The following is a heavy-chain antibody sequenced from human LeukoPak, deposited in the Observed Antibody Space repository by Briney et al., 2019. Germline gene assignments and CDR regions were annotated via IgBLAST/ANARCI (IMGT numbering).Heavy chain of an antibody. D-gene: IGHD2-2*01. J-gene: IGHJ4*02. V-gene: IGHV1-46*01. CDR2: INPSGGST. CDR3: ARDYCSSTSCSRRGYSYVKPYFDY. CDR1: GYTFTSYY. Sequence: GASVKVSCKASGYTFTSYYMHWVRQAPGQGLEWMGIINPSGGSTSYAQKFQGRVTMTRDTSTSTVYMELSSLRSEDTAVYYCARDYCSSTSCSRRGYSYVKPYFDYWGQGTLVTVSS.